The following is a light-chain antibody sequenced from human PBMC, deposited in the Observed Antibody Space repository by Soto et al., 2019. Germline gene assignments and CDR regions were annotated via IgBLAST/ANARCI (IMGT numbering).Light chain of an antibody. CDR2: DAS. CDR3: QQASTVPPTWT. V-gene: IGKV1-5*01. CDR1: QSISSW. J-gene: IGKJ1*01. Sequence: DIQITQSPSTLSASVGDRVTITCRASQSISSWLAWYQQKPGKAPKLLIYDASSLESAVPSRFSGSGSGTEFTLTISSLQPEDFATYYCQQASTVPPTWTFGQGTKVDIK.